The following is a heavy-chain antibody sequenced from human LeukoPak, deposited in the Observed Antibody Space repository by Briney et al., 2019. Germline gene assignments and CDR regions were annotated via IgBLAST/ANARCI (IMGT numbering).Heavy chain of an antibody. CDR1: GGSISSGGYY. Sequence: SETLSLTCTVSGGSISSGGYYWSWIRQHPGKGLEWIGYIYYSGSTYYNPSLKSRVTISVDTSKNQFSLKLSPVTAADTAVYYCARDMLGATTNWGQGTLVTVSS. D-gene: IGHD1-26*01. V-gene: IGHV4-31*03. CDR3: ARDMLGATTN. CDR2: IYYSGST. J-gene: IGHJ4*02.